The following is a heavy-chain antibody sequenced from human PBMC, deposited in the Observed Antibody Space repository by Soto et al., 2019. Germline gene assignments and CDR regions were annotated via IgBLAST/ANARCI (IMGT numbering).Heavy chain of an antibody. D-gene: IGHD4-17*01. CDR3: ARANADYVYYFDY. J-gene: IGHJ4*02. Sequence: SVKVSCKASGGTFSSYAISWVRQAPGQGLEWMGGIIPIFGTANYAQKFQGRVTITADKSTSTAYMELSSLRSEDTAVYYCARANADYVYYFDYWGQGTLVTVSS. V-gene: IGHV1-69*06. CDR1: GGTFSSYA. CDR2: IIPIFGTA.